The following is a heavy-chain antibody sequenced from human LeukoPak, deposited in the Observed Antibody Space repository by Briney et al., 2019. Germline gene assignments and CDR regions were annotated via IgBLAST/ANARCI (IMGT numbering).Heavy chain of an antibody. CDR1: GGSISNYY. J-gene: IGHJ4*02. Sequence: PSETLSLTCTVSGGSISNYYWTWIRQPPGKGLEWIGYIYSSGNTNYNPSLNSRVTISLDTSKNQFSLMLRSLTAADTAVYYCVRHSRVVAFDYWGQGNLVTVSS. CDR3: VRHSRVVAFDY. D-gene: IGHD2-15*01. V-gene: IGHV4-59*08. CDR2: IYSSGNT.